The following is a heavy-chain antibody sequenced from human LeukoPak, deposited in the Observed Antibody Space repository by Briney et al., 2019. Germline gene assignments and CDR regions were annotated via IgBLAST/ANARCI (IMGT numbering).Heavy chain of an antibody. V-gene: IGHV3-74*01. J-gene: IGHJ4*02. D-gene: IGHD3-10*01. CDR1: GFTFSSYW. Sequence: GGSLRLSCAASGFTFSSYWMHWVRQAPGKGLVWVSRIDIDGSRATYADSVKGRFTISRDNSKNTLYLQMNSLRAEDTAVYYCARARLRNVLLGGYWGQGTLVTVSS. CDR2: IDIDGSRA. CDR3: ARARLRNVLLGGY.